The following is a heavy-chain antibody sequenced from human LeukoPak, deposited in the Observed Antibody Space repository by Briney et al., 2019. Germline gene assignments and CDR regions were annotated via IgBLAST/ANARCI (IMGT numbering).Heavy chain of an antibody. Sequence: PSETLSLTCAVYGGSFSGYYWSWIRQPPGKGLEWIGENNHSGSTNYNPSLKSRITISVDTSKNQFSLKLSSVTAADTAVYYCARVSYYDSSGNRGAFDYWGQGTLVTVSS. CDR2: NNHSGST. CDR3: ARVSYYDSSGNRGAFDY. D-gene: IGHD3-22*01. J-gene: IGHJ4*02. CDR1: GGSFSGYY. V-gene: IGHV4-34*01.